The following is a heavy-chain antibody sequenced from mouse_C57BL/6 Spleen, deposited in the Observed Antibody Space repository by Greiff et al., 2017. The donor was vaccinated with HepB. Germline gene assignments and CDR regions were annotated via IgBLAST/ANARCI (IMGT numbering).Heavy chain of an antibody. CDR3: ARGYYGSSYWFAY. CDR2: IYPRDGST. Sequence: VQLQQSDAELVKPGASVKISCKVSGYTFTDHTIHWMKQRPEQGLEWIGYIYPRDGSTKYNEKFKGKATLTADKSSRTAYMQLNSLTSEDSSVYFCARGYYGSSYWFAYWGQGTLVTVSA. CDR1: GYTFTDHT. V-gene: IGHV1-78*01. D-gene: IGHD1-1*01. J-gene: IGHJ3*01.